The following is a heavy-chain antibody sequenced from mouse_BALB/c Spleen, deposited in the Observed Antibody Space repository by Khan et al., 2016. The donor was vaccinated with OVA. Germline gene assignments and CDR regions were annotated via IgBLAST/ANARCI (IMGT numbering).Heavy chain of an antibody. J-gene: IGHJ2*01. CDR3: ATSYYNGYYFDY. CDR1: GFTFSSYG. D-gene: IGHD1-1*01. V-gene: IGHV5-17*02. CDR2: ISGDSSTI. Sequence: EVHLVESGGGLVQPGGSRKLSCAASGFTFSSYGMHWVRQAPEKGLEWVAYISGDSSTIYYADTVKGRFTISRDNPKNTLFLQMTSLMSEDTAMYYWATSYYNGYYFDYWGPGTTLTVAS.